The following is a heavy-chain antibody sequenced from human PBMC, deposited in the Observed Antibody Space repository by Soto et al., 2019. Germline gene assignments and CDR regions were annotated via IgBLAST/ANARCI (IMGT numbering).Heavy chain of an antibody. CDR1: GAPLTGYY. J-gene: IGHJ5*02. CDR3: VRDGTKNLRDWFDP. CDR2: IYATGRT. D-gene: IGHD1-1*01. V-gene: IGHV4-4*07. Sequence: QVQLQESGPGVVKPSDTLSLTCNVSGAPLTGYYWSWIRQPPGKGLEWIGRIYATGRTDYNPSLKSRVTMSVDMSKKQFSLTLRSVTAADTAMYYCVRDGTKNLRDWFDPWGQGILVTVSS.